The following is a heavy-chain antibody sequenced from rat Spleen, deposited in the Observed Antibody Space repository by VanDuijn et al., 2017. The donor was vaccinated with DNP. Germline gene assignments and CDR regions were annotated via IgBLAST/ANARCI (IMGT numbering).Heavy chain of an antibody. J-gene: IGHJ2*01. CDR1: GFTFNDYG. CDR3: ARWGGDYFDY. CDR2: ISTGGGTT. V-gene: IGHV5-7*01. Sequence: EVQLVESGGGLVQPGRSLKLSCAASGFTFNDYGMAWVRQTPKKGLEWVTTISTGGGTTYYRDSVKGRFTISRDDAKSTLYLQMDSLRSEDTATYYCARWGGDYFDYWGQGVMVTVSS.